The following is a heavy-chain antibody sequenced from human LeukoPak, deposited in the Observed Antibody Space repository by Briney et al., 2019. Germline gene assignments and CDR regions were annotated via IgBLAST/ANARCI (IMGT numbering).Heavy chain of an antibody. CDR1: GGSISSGGYS. V-gene: IGHV4-61*02. D-gene: IGHD6-19*01. CDR3: ARTIAVAGTPYYYYGMDV. J-gene: IGHJ6*02. CDR2: IYTSGST. Sequence: SQTLSLTCAVSGGSISSGGYSWSWIRQPPGKGLEWIGRIYTSGSTNYNPSLKSRVTMSVDTSKNQFSLKLSSVTAADTAVYYCARTIAVAGTPYYYYGMDVWGQGTTVTVSS.